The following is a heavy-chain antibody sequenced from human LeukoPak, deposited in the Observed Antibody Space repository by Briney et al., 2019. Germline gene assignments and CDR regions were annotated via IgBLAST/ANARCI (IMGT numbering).Heavy chain of an antibody. D-gene: IGHD6-19*01. Sequence: PGGSLRLSCAASGFTFSSYAMSWVRQAPGKGLEWVSAISGSGGSTYYADSVKGRFTISRDNSKNTLYLQMNSLRAEDTAVYYCAKDKKWLVRQYYFDYWDQGTLVTVSS. CDR3: AKDKKWLVRQYYFDY. V-gene: IGHV3-23*01. CDR2: ISGSGGST. CDR1: GFTFSSYA. J-gene: IGHJ4*02.